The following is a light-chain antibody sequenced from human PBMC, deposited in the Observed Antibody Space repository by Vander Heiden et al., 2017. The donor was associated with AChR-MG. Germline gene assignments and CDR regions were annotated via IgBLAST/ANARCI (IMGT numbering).Light chain of an antibody. CDR1: NANIGHNY. CDR3: GTWDSSLSAVI. CDR2: NNN. J-gene: IGLJ2*01. V-gene: IGLV1-51*01. Sequence: QSVLTQPPSVSAAAGQNATISCSGSNANIGHNYVAWYQQDPGQAPKLLIYNNNKRPSGIPDRFSGSQSGTSAALGITGLQAGDEADYYCGTWDSSLSAVIFGGGTTLTVL.